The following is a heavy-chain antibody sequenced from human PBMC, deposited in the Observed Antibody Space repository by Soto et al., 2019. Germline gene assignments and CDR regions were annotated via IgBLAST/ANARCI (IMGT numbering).Heavy chain of an antibody. D-gene: IGHD6-19*01. J-gene: IGHJ4*02. CDR2: INAGNGNT. CDR3: AISSGWYYVSY. Sequence: QVQLVQSGAEVKKPGASVKVSCKASGYTFTSYAMHWVRQAPGQRLEWMGWINAGNGNTKYSQKFQGRVTITRDTSASTAYMDLSSLRSEDTAVYYCAISSGWYYVSYWGQGTLVTVSS. CDR1: GYTFTSYA. V-gene: IGHV1-3*01.